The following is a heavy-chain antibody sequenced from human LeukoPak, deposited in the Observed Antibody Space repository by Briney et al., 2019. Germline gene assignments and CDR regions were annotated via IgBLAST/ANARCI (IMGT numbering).Heavy chain of an antibody. Sequence: GESLKISCKGSGYSFTSYWIGWVRQMPGKGLEWMGIIYPGDSDTRYSPSFQGQVTISADKSISTAYLQWSRLKASDTAMYYCARGIGHYYGSGSYGGIDYWGQGTLVTVSS. D-gene: IGHD3-10*01. CDR1: GYSFTSYW. CDR2: IYPGDSDT. CDR3: ARGIGHYYGSGSYGGIDY. V-gene: IGHV5-51*01. J-gene: IGHJ4*02.